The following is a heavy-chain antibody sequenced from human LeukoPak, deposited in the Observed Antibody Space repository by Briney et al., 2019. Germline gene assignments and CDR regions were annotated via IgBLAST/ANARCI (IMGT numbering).Heavy chain of an antibody. J-gene: IGHJ3*02. V-gene: IGHV4-59*01. CDR3: ARDSYYYDNAFDI. Sequence: SETLSLTCTVSGGSISSYYWSWIRQPPGKGLEWIGYIYYSGSTNYNPSLKSRVTISVDTSKNQFSLKLSPVTAADTAVYYCARDSYYYDNAFDIWGQGTMVTVSS. D-gene: IGHD3-22*01. CDR2: IYYSGST. CDR1: GGSISSYY.